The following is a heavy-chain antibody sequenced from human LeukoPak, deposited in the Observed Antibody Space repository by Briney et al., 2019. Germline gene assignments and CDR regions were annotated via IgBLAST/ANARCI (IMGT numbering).Heavy chain of an antibody. CDR3: ARRSDDYDSSAYYH. CDR1: GYTFTNYG. CDR2: VNPNSGNT. Sequence: ASVKVSCKAFGYTFTNYGISWVRQAPGQGLEWMGWVNPNSGNTGYAQKFQGRVTMTMDPSISTAYMELSSLRSEDTAVYYCARRSDDYDSSAYYHWGQGTLVTVSS. D-gene: IGHD3-22*01. J-gene: IGHJ4*02. V-gene: IGHV1-8*01.